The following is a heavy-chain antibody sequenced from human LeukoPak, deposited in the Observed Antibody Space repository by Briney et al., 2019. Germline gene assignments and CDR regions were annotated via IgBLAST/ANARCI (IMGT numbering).Heavy chain of an antibody. Sequence: SETLSLTCAVYGGAFRGYYWSWIRQSPGKGLEWIGEINQSGNIKHNPSLKSRVTISVDTSKNQFSLRLSSVTAADTAVYYCTTGPDYYNSSSYYSRYWAQGTMVTVSS. V-gene: IGHV4-34*01. J-gene: IGHJ4*02. CDR2: INQSGNI. CDR3: TTGPDYYNSSSYYSRY. CDR1: GGAFRGYY. D-gene: IGHD3-22*01.